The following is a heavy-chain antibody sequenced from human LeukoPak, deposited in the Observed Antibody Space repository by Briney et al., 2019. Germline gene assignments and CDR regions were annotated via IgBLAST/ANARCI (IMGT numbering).Heavy chain of an antibody. CDR3: ASLRPDYGVNSRYYCDY. Sequence: GAALKTSLKGCGSRFTSYWIGWGRAMAGKGGGRRGMIYTGDYDTRDSQSFQGQATISADTSISTPYLQWSSLKASDTAMYYCASLRPDYGVNSRYYCDYWGQGTLVTVSS. V-gene: IGHV5-51*01. CDR2: IYTGDYDT. CDR1: GSRFTSYW. D-gene: IGHD4/OR15-4a*01. J-gene: IGHJ4*02.